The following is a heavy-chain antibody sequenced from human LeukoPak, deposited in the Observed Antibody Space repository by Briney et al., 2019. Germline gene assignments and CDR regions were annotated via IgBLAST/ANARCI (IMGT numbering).Heavy chain of an antibody. CDR2: IYYNGGT. CDR1: GASISSGAFY. J-gene: IGHJ3*02. Sequence: TLSLTCTVSGASISSGAFYCNWIRQHPGQGLEWIGYIYYNGGTYYNPSLKSRLSISVDTSKNQFSLKLSSVTAADTAVYYCARDYYYDSSGVIWGQGTMVTVSS. V-gene: IGHV4-31*03. CDR3: ARDYYYDSSGVI. D-gene: IGHD3-22*01.